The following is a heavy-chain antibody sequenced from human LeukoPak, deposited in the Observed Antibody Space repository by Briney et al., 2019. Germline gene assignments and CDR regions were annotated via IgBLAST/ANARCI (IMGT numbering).Heavy chain of an antibody. CDR1: GYTFTSYG. J-gene: IGHJ4*02. CDR3: ARESPFEWELQAGIDY. CDR2: ISAYNGNT. V-gene: IGHV1-18*01. D-gene: IGHD1-26*01. Sequence: ASVKVSCKASGYTFTSYGISWVRQAPGQGLEWMGWISAYNGNTKYAQKLQGRVTMTTDTSTSTAYMELRSLRSDDTAVYYCARESPFEWELQAGIDYWGQGTLVTVSS.